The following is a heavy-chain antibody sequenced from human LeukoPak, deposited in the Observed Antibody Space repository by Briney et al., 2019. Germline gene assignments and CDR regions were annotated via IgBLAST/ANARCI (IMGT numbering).Heavy chain of an antibody. J-gene: IGHJ3*02. CDR3: AREEVLWFGESDENAFDI. CDR2: ISAYNGNT. CDR1: GYTFTSYG. D-gene: IGHD3-10*01. Sequence: ASVKVSCKASGYTFTSYGISWVRQAPGQGLEWVGWISAYNGNTNYAQKLQGRVTMTTDTSTGTAYMELRSLRSDDTAVYYCAREEVLWFGESDENAFDIWGQGTMVTVSS. V-gene: IGHV1-18*01.